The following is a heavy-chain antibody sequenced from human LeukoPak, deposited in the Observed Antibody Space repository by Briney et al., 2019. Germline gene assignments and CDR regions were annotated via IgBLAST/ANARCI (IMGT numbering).Heavy chain of an antibody. CDR1: GGSISGSY. CDR2: MYNSGST. D-gene: IGHD3-10*01. J-gene: IGHJ4*02. Sequence: PSETLSLTCTVSGGSISGSYWSWTRQPPGKGLEWIAYMYNSGSTNYNPSLKSRVTISIDTSKNQFSLKLSSLTAADTAVYYCARGSGPGGYWGQGTLVTVSS. V-gene: IGHV4-59*12. CDR3: ARGSGPGGY.